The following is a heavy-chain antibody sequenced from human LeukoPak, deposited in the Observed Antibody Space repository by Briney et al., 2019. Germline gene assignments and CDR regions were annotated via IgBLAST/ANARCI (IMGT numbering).Heavy chain of an antibody. D-gene: IGHD4-17*01. CDR2: ISAGGGST. CDR1: GFTFSSYA. J-gene: IGHJ4*02. V-gene: IGHV3-23*01. Sequence: GGSLRLSCAASGFTFSSYAMSWVRQAPGKGLEWVSSISAGGGSTYYADSVKGRFTISRDNSENTLYLQMNSQRAEDTALYYCAKDRTVTGEYFDYWGQGTLVTVSS. CDR3: AKDRTVTGEYFDY.